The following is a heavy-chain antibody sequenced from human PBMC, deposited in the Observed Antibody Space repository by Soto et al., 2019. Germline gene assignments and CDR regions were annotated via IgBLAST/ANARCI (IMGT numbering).Heavy chain of an antibody. CDR1: GITFSSYW. CDR2: IKQDGSEK. J-gene: IGHJ4*02. CDR3: ARESVVVVVAAFHHYFFDY. V-gene: IGHV3-7*01. D-gene: IGHD2-15*01. Sequence: EVQLVESGGGLVQPGGSLRLSCAASGITFSSYWVSWVRQAPGKGLEWVANIKQDGSEKYYVDSVKGRFTISRDNAKNSLYLQMNSLRAEDTAVYYCARESVVVVVAAFHHYFFDYWGQGTPVTVSS.